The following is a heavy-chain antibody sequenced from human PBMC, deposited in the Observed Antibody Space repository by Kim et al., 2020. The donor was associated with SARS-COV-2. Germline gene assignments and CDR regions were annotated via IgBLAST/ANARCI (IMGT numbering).Heavy chain of an antibody. CDR1: GDSIRTSS. J-gene: IGHJ4*02. CDR3: AREYRGGTWYDM. CDR2: TSSTGPT. V-gene: IGHV4-59*01. D-gene: IGHD2-21*01. Sequence: SETLSLTCAVSGDSIRTSSWSWIRQPPGKALEWLGFTSSTGPTNYNPSMRSRLSISLDTSRNEVSLKLGSGTAADTAIYYCAREYRGGTWYDMWGQGTL.